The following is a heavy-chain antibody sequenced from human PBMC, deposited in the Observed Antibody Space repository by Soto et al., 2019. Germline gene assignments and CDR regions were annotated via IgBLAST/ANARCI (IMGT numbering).Heavy chain of an antibody. J-gene: IGHJ4*02. CDR2: ISGSGGST. CDR3: AKGEYSSSWTHTYFDY. V-gene: IGHV3-23*01. CDR1: GFTFSSYA. D-gene: IGHD6-6*01. Sequence: GGSLRLSCAASGFTFSSYAMSWVRQAPGKGLEWVSAISGSGGSTYYADSVKGRFTISRDNSKNTLYLQMNSLRAEDTAVYYCAKGEYSSSWTHTYFDYWGQGTLVTVSS.